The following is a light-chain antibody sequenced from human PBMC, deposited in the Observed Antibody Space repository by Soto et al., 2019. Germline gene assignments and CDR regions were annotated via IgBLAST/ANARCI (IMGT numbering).Light chain of an antibody. CDR2: KAS. J-gene: IGKJ1*01. Sequence: DIQMTQSPSTLTASVGDRVTITCRASQSISSWLAWYQQKPGKAPTLLIYKASSLESGVPSRFSGSGSGTEFTLTISSLQPDDFATYYCQQYNIYWTFGQGTKVEIK. CDR3: QQYNIYWT. V-gene: IGKV1-5*03. CDR1: QSISSW.